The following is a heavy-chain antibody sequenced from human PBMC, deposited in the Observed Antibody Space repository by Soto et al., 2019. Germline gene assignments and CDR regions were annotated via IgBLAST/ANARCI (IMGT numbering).Heavy chain of an antibody. D-gene: IGHD2-2*01. CDR1: GCRFSTYW. J-gene: IGHJ3*01. Sequence: EVQLVQSAAEVKKPGESLKISCKGSGCRFSTYWIGWVRQMPGQGLEWMGIVFPADSNTRYSPSFQGQVTISADKSISTAYLQCNSLQASDTAMYYCARHRLSTWDAFDLWGQGTIVTVSS. CDR2: VFPADSNT. V-gene: IGHV5-51*01. CDR3: ARHRLSTWDAFDL.